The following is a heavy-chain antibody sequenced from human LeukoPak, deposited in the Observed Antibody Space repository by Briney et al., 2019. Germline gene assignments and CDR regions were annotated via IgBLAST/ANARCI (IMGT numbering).Heavy chain of an antibody. D-gene: IGHD2-2*02. CDR1: GGSFSGYY. CDR3: ARGREVPAAIHGGWFDP. J-gene: IGHJ5*02. V-gene: IGHV4-34*01. CDR2: INHSGST. Sequence: SETLSLTCAVYGGSFSGYYWSWIRQPPGKGLEWIGEINHSGSTNYNPSLKSVVTISVDTSKNQFSLKLSSVTAADTAVYYCARGREVPAAIHGGWFDPWGQGTLVTVSS.